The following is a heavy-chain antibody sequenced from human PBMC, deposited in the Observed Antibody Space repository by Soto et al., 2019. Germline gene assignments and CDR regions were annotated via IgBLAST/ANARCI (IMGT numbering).Heavy chain of an antibody. D-gene: IGHD3-10*01. CDR1: GFTFSSYA. CDR3: ARTYGSGSYAREYYGMDV. J-gene: IGHJ6*02. CDR2: ISYDGSNK. Sequence: PGGSLRLSCAASGFTFSSYAMHWVRQAPGKGLEWVAVISYDGSNKYYADSVKGRFTISRDNSKNTLYLQMNSLRAEDTAVYYCARTYGSGSYAREYYGMDVWGQGTTVTVSS. V-gene: IGHV3-30-3*01.